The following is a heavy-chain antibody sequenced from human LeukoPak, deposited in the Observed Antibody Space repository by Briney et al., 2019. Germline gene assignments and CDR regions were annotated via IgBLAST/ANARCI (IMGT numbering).Heavy chain of an antibody. J-gene: IGHJ6*02. CDR2: ISYDGSNK. D-gene: IGHD5-12*01. CDR1: AFTFSSYA. Sequence: GGSLRLSCAASAFTFSSYAMHWVRQAPGKGLEWVAVISYDGSNKYYADSVKGRFTISRDNSKNTLYLQMNSLRAEDTAVYYCARDRRSSGCDSYYGMDVRGQGTTVTVSS. CDR3: ARDRRSSGCDSYYGMDV. V-gene: IGHV3-30-3*01.